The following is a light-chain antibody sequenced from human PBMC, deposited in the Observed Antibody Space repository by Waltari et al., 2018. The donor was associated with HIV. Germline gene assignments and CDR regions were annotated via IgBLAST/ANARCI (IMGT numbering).Light chain of an antibody. Sequence: QSVLTQPPSASGTPGQRVTISCSGSSSNIGSNTVHWYQQLPGTAPKLLIYSNHQRPSGVPDRFSGSKSGTSASLAISGLQSEDEADYYCAAWDDSLNGHVFGTGTKVTVL. J-gene: IGLJ1*01. CDR1: SSNIGSNT. CDR2: SNH. CDR3: AAWDDSLNGHV. V-gene: IGLV1-44*01.